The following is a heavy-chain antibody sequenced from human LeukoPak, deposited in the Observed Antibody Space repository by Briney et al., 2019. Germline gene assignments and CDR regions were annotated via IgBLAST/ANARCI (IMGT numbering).Heavy chain of an antibody. CDR2: TYYSGST. CDR1: GGSISSGGYY. J-gene: IGHJ5*02. CDR3: ARGGILGYCSSTSCYTFDP. Sequence: SQTLSLTCTVSGGSISSGGYYWSWIRQHPGKGLEWIGYTYYSGSTYYNPSLKSRVTISVDTSKNQFSLKLSSVTAADTAVYYCARGGILGYCSSTSCYTFDPWGQGTLVTVSS. V-gene: IGHV4-31*03. D-gene: IGHD2-2*02.